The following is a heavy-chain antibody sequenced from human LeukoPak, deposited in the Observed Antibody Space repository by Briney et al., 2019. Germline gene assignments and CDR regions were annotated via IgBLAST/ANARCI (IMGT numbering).Heavy chain of an antibody. CDR3: AKGPRAGSYSGSYWIDY. Sequence: GGSLRLSCAASGFTLSNYPMHWVRQAPGKGLEWVAFIRYDGSNKYYADSVKGRFTISRDNSKNTLYLQMNSLRAEDTAVYYCAKGPRAGSYSGSYWIDYWGQGTLVTVSS. J-gene: IGHJ4*02. CDR1: GFTLSNYP. D-gene: IGHD1-26*01. CDR2: IRYDGSNK. V-gene: IGHV3-30*02.